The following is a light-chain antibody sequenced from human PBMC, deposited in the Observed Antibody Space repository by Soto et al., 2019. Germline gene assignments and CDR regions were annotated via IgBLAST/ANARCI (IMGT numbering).Light chain of an antibody. CDR3: QQYYNYPFT. CDR2: AAS. J-gene: IGKJ3*01. V-gene: IGKV1-8*01. Sequence: AIRMTQSPSSFSASTGDRVTITCRASQGISSYLAWYQQKPGKAPKLLIYAASTLQSGVPSRFSDSGSGTDFTITISCLQSEDFATYYCQQYYNYPFTFGSGTKVDIK. CDR1: QGISSY.